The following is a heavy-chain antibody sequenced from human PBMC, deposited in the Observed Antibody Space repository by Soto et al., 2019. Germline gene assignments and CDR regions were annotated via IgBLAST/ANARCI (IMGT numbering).Heavy chain of an antibody. CDR2: ISWNSGSI. J-gene: IGHJ4*02. CDR1: GFTFDDYA. D-gene: IGHD6-13*01. CDR3: AKDSELVMAGIDY. Sequence: EVQLVESGGGLVQPGRSLRLSCAASGFTFDDYAMHWVRQAPGKGLEWVSGISWNSGSIGYADSVKGRFTISRDNAKNSLYLQMNSLRAEDTALYYVAKDSELVMAGIDYWGQGTLVTVSS. V-gene: IGHV3-9*01.